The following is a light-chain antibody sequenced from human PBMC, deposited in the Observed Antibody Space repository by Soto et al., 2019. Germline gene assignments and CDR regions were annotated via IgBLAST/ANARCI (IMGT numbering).Light chain of an antibody. CDR3: QQYGSPGT. Sequence: EIVLTQSPGTLSLSPGERATLSCRASQSVSSSYLAWYQQKPGQAPRLLIYGASSRATGIPDRFSGSGSGTDFTLTISRLEPEDFEVYYCQQYGSPGTFGQGTKLEIK. CDR2: GAS. V-gene: IGKV3-20*01. CDR1: QSVSSSY. J-gene: IGKJ1*01.